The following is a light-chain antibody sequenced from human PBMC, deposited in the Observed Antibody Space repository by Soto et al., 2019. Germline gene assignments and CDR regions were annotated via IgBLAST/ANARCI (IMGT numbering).Light chain of an antibody. Sequence: QSVLTQPPSVSGAPGQRVTISCTGSSSNIGAGFDVHWYHQIAGTAPKLLIFGIFNRPSGVSERFSGSRSGASASLVIAGLQAEDEADYFCQSYDNSLSGSEVFGTGTKVTVL. V-gene: IGLV1-40*01. J-gene: IGLJ1*01. CDR2: GIF. CDR1: SSNIGAGFD. CDR3: QSYDNSLSGSEV.